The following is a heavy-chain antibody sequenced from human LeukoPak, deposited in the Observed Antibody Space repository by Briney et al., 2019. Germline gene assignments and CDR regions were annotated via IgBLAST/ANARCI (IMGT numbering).Heavy chain of an antibody. V-gene: IGHV1-8*03. CDR2: MNPNSGNT. D-gene: IGHD7-27*01. CDR1: GGTFSSYA. Sequence: ASVKVSCKASGGTFSSYAISWVRQAPGQGLEWMGWMNPNSGNTGYAQKFQGRVTITRNTSISTAYMELSSLRSEDTAVYYCARGGDPHYGMDVWGQGTTVTVSS. J-gene: IGHJ6*02. CDR3: ARGGDPHYGMDV.